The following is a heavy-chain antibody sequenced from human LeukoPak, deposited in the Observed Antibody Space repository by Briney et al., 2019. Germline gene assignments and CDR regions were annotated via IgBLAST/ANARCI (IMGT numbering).Heavy chain of an antibody. D-gene: IGHD6-13*01. V-gene: IGHV2-5*02. CDR3: AHRPPGITSPGTGYYFDF. CDR1: GFSLSTSGVG. J-gene: IGHJ4*02. CDR2: IYWDDDK. Sequence: SGPTLVNPTQTLTLTCTFSGFSLSTSGVGVGWIRQPPGKALEWLALIYWDDDKRYRPSLKSRLTITKDTSKNQVVLTMTNMGPVDTATYYCAHRPPGITSPGTGYYFDFWGQGTLVTVSS.